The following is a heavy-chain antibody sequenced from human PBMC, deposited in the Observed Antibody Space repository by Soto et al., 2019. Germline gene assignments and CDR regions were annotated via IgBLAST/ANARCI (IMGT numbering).Heavy chain of an antibody. V-gene: IGHV1-69*13. CDR3: AGSLVVRYYYYYGMDV. CDR2: IIPIFGTA. D-gene: IGHD2-15*01. Sequence: ASVKVSCKASGGTFSSYAISCVRQAPGQGLEWMGGIIPIFGTANYAQKFQGRVTITADESTSTAYMELSSLRSEDTAVFYCAGSLVVRYYYYYGMDVWGQGTTVTVSS. CDR1: GGTFSSYA. J-gene: IGHJ6*02.